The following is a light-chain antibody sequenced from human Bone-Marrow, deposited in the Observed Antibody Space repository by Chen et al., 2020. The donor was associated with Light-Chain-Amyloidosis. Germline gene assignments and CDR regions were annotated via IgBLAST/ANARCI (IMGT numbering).Light chain of an antibody. J-gene: IGKJ3*01. CDR1: QSVLYSSNNKNY. V-gene: IGKV4-1*01. CDR3: QQYYSIPVT. Sequence: DIVMTQFPDSLAVSLGERATINCKSSQSVLYSSNNKNYLAWYQQKPGQPPKLLISWASTRESGVPARVSGSGSGTDFTLTISSLQAEDVAVYYCQQYYSIPVTVGPGTKVD. CDR2: WAS.